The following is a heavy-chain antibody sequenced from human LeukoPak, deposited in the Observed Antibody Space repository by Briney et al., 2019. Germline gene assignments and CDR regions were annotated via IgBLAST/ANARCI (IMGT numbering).Heavy chain of an antibody. CDR2: ISSGGSTI. J-gene: IGHJ4*02. D-gene: IGHD3-10*01. CDR3: ARVSYYYGSGSRLDY. CDR1: GFTFSSYE. V-gene: IGHV3-48*03. Sequence: PGGSLRLSCAGSGFTFSSYEMNWVRQAPGKGLEWVSYISSGGSTIFYADSVKGRFTVSGDNAKNSLYLQMNSLRAEDTAVYYCARVSYYYGSGSRLDYWGQGTLVTVSS.